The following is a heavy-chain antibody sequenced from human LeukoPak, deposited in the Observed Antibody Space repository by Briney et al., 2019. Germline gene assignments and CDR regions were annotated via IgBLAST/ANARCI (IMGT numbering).Heavy chain of an antibody. Sequence: GGSLRLSCAASGFTFRSCWMHWVRQAPGKGLVWVSRINGDGSTTNYADSVRGRFTISRDNAKNTLYLQMNSLRADDSAVYYCTSLVGGYYPPVEAFDIWGQGTMVTVSS. J-gene: IGHJ3*02. CDR2: INGDGSTT. D-gene: IGHD3-3*01. CDR1: GFTFRSCW. CDR3: TSLVGGYYPPVEAFDI. V-gene: IGHV3-74*01.